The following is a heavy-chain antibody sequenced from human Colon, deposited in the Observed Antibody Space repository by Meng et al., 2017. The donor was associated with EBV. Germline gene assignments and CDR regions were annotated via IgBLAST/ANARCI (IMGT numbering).Heavy chain of an antibody. D-gene: IGHD3-10*01. CDR1: GYTFASYG. Sequence: QGHLVQSGTEVKKPGASVRVSCEASGYTFASYGISWLRQAPGQGLEWMGWFVNNVDTYSAQKFQGRVTMTTDTHTSTAFMELRSLRSDDTAVYYCARGTPGRSYSDYWGQGTLVSVSS. J-gene: IGHJ4*02. CDR3: ARGTPGRSYSDY. CDR2: FVNNVDT. V-gene: IGHV1-18*01.